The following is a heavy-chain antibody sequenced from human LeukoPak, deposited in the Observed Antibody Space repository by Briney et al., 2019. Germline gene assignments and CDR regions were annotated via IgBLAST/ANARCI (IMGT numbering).Heavy chain of an antibody. CDR1: GSTFSSYS. V-gene: IGHV3-74*01. CDR2: ISRDGSNT. Sequence: GGALRLSCAASGSTFSSYSMHWVRQAPGEGRVWVSHISRDGSNTNYADSVKGRFTISRDSAKNTLYLQMNSLRAEDTALYYCARQNRDFDYWGQGTLVTVSS. J-gene: IGHJ4*02. CDR3: ARQNRDFDY. D-gene: IGHD1-14*01.